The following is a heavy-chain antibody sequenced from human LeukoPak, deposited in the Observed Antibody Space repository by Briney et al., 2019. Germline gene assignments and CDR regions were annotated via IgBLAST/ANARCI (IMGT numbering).Heavy chain of an antibody. CDR1: GFTFGDYN. V-gene: IGHV3-49*04. CDR3: SRFVPYFDY. Sequence: GGAVRLSCTECGFTFGDYNISWGGQAPGKGGEGLGIIRGKVYGETTEYAASVKARFTISRDDSKSIAYLQMNSLKTEDTAVYYCSRFVPYFDYWGQGALVTVSS. D-gene: IGHD3-10*01. CDR2: IRGKVYGETT. J-gene: IGHJ4*02.